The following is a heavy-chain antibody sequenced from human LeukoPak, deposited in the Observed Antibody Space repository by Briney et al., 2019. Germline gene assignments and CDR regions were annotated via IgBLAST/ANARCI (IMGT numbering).Heavy chain of an antibody. D-gene: IGHD1-7*01. CDR1: GCIFTSYA. J-gene: IGHJ6*02. Sequence: ASVKVSCKASGCIFTSYAMRWVRQAPGHRLEWMGWINAGTGNTKYSQKFQGRVTITRDTSASTAYMELTSLRSEDTAVYYCARGPGITGTAPGMDVWGQGTTVTVSS. V-gene: IGHV1-3*01. CDR3: ARGPGITGTAPGMDV. CDR2: INAGTGNT.